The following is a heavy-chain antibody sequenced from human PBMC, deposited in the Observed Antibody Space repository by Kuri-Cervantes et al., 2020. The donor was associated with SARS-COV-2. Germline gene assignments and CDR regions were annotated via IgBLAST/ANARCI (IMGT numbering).Heavy chain of an antibody. D-gene: IGHD4-17*01. CDR3: ARGGYGDYLS. J-gene: IGHJ5*02. Sequence: ESLKISCAVYGGSFSGYYWSWIRQPPGKGLEWIGYIYYSGSTNYNPSLKSRVTISVDTSKNQFSLKLSSVTAADTAVYYCARGGYGDYLSWGQGTLVTVSS. V-gene: IGHV4-59*01. CDR2: IYYSGST. CDR1: GGSFSGYY.